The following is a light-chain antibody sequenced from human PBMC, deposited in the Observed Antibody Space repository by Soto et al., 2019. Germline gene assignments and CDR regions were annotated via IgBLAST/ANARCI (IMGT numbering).Light chain of an antibody. J-gene: IGKJ5*01. V-gene: IGKV3-15*01. CDR3: QQYNNWVPIT. Sequence: EIVITQAPATLSVSPGERATLSCRASQSVSSTLAWYQQKPGQAPRLLIYGASTRATGIPARFSGSGSGTEFTLTISSLQSEDFAVYYCQQYNNWVPITFGQGTRLEIK. CDR2: GAS. CDR1: QSVSST.